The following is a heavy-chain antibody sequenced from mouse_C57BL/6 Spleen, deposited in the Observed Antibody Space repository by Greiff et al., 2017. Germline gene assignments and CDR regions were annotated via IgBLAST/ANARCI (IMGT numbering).Heavy chain of an antibody. Sequence: EVQLQQSGPELVKPGASVKISCKASGYSFTGYYMNWVKQSPEKSLEWIGEINPSTGGTTYNQKFKAKATLTVDKSSSTAYMQLKSLTSEDSAVYYCARRVYGNYVDYWGQGTTLTVSS. CDR2: INPSTGGT. D-gene: IGHD2-1*01. CDR1: GYSFTGYY. J-gene: IGHJ2*01. V-gene: IGHV1-42*01. CDR3: ARRVYGNYVDY.